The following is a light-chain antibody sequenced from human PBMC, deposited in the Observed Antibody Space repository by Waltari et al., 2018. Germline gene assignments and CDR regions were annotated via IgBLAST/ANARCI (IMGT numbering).Light chain of an antibody. CDR3: RAWDPDTVV. CDR1: SEHSAYA. CDR2: IDGGGGH. Sequence: QLAVTQSPSASASLGASVKLTCTLSSEHSAYAIAWHQHQPETGQRFLMKIDGGGGHTKEDGSPDRFSGFSSGAGSYVTISRLQYEDEAAYYCRAWDPDTVVFGGGTKLTV. V-gene: IGLV4-69*01. J-gene: IGLJ2*01.